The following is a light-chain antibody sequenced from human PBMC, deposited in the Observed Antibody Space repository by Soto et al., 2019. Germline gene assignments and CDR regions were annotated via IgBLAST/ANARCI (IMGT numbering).Light chain of an antibody. Sequence: EIVLTQSPATLSLSPGERVTLSCRASQSVSNYLAWYQQKPGQAPRLLIYDASNREPGIPARFSGSGSGTDFTLTITSLDPDDCAVYYCQQRSIWPPLFGPGTKVDIK. CDR3: QQRSIWPPL. J-gene: IGKJ3*01. CDR2: DAS. CDR1: QSVSNY. V-gene: IGKV3-11*01.